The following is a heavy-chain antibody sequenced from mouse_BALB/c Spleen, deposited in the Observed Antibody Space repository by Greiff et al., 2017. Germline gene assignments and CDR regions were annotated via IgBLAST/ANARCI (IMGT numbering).Heavy chain of an antibody. CDR3: ARDLYYGSSPYAMDY. Sequence: VQLQESGPGLVAPSQSLSITCTVSGFSLTGYGVNWVRQPPGKGLEWLGMIWGDGSTDYNSALKSRLSISKDNSKSQVFLKMNSLQTDDTARYYCARDLYYGSSPYAMDYWGQGTSVTVSS. V-gene: IGHV2-6-7*01. CDR1: GFSLTGYG. D-gene: IGHD1-1*01. CDR2: IWGDGST. J-gene: IGHJ4*01.